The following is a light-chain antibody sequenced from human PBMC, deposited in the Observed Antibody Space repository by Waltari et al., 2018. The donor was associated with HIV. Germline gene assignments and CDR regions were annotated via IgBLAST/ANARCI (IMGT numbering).Light chain of an antibody. CDR2: KVS. CDR1: QILVYLAGNTY. Sequence: DVVMTQSPLSLPVTLGQPASISCRSSQILVYLAGNTYLNCLQQRPGQSPRRLSDKVSNRDSGVPERCSGSGSGTDFTLKISRVEAEDVGVYYCMQGTPYTFGQGTKLEIK. J-gene: IGKJ2*01. CDR3: MQGTPYT. V-gene: IGKV2-30*01.